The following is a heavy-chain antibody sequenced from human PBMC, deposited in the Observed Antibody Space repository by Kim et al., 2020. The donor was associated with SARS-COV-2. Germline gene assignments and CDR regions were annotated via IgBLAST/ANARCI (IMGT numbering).Heavy chain of an antibody. CDR3: MKGGWGWIWDH. V-gene: IGHV3-23*01. CDR1: GFTFIGHA. J-gene: IGHJ4*02. Sequence: GGSLRLSCTTSGFTFIGHAMSWVRQAPGQGLEWVSSIDGSDGTTYYVDSVKGRFTISRDDAKNTLYLLMRALRADDTATYYCMKGGWGWIWDHWGQGTLV. CDR2: IDGSDGTT. D-gene: IGHD2-2*03.